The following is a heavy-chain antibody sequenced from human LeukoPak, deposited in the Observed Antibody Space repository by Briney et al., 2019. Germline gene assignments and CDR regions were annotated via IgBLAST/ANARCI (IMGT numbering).Heavy chain of an antibody. CDR3: ARASTAKAVGATYPW. CDR2: ISYDGSNK. Sequence: GGSLRLSCAASGFTFSSYAMHWVRQAPGKGLEWVAVISYDGSNKYYADSVKGRFAISRDNSKNTLYLQMNSLRAEDTAVYYCARASTAKAVGATYPWWGQGTLVTVSS. J-gene: IGHJ4*02. D-gene: IGHD1-26*01. CDR1: GFTFSSYA. V-gene: IGHV3-30*09.